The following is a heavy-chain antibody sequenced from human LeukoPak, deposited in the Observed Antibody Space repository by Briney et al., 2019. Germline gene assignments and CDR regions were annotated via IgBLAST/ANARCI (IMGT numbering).Heavy chain of an antibody. D-gene: IGHD6-19*01. CDR3: ARESESSGWYDY. J-gene: IGHJ4*02. V-gene: IGHV3-43*02. CDR1: GFTFSNYG. Sequence: GGSLRLSCAASGFTFSNYGMHWVRHAPGKGLEWVSLISGDGGSTFYADSVKGRFTISRDNSKNSLYLQMNSLRSDDTALYYCARESESSGWYDYWGQGTLVTVSS. CDR2: ISGDGGST.